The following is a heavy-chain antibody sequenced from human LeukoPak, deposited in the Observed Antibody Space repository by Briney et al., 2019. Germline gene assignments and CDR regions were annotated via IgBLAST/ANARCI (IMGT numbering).Heavy chain of an antibody. D-gene: IGHD3-22*01. Sequence: GGSLRLSCAASGFTCSSYWMSWVRKAPGKGLEWVANIKQDGSEKYDVDSVKGRFTISRDNAKNSLYLQMNSLRAEDTAVYYCARGTYYYDSSGYYDFDYWGQGTLVTVSS. CDR3: ARGTYYYDSSGYYDFDY. CDR1: GFTCSSYW. V-gene: IGHV3-7*01. CDR2: IKQDGSEK. J-gene: IGHJ4*02.